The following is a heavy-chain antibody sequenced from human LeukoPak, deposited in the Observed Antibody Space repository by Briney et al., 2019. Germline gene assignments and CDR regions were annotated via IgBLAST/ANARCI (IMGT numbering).Heavy chain of an antibody. CDR1: GFTFSSYA. Sequence: LPGRSLRLSCAASGFTFSSYAMHWVRQAPGKGLEWVAVISYDGSSKYYADSVKGRFTISRDNSKNTLYLQMNSLRAEDTAVYYCARARSSYGYGDAFDIWGQGTMVTVSS. V-gene: IGHV3-30*04. D-gene: IGHD5-18*01. J-gene: IGHJ3*02. CDR2: ISYDGSSK. CDR3: ARARSSYGYGDAFDI.